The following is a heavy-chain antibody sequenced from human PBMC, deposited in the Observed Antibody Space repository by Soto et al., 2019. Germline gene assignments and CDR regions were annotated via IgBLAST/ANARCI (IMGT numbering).Heavy chain of an antibody. D-gene: IGHD1-1*01. J-gene: IGHJ6*02. CDR2: IKQDGSEK. Sequence: GGSLRLSCAASGFTFSSYWMSWVRQAPGKGLEWVANIKQDGSEKYYVDSVKGRFTISRDNAKNSLYLQMNSLRAEDTAVYYCARERERPAIYYYYGMDVWGQGTTVTVSS. CDR1: GFTFSSYW. CDR3: ARERERPAIYYYYGMDV. V-gene: IGHV3-7*05.